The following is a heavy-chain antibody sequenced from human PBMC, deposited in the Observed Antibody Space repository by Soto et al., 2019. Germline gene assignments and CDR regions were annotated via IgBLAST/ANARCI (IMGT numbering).Heavy chain of an antibody. Sequence: ASVKVSCKASGYTFTSYAMHWVRQAPGQRLEWMGWINAGNGNTKYSQKFQGRVTITRDTSASTAYIELSRLDSDDTAVYYCARDLGTSRTMDVWGQGTTVTVSS. CDR3: ARDLGTSRTMDV. CDR2: INAGNGNT. V-gene: IGHV1-3*01. J-gene: IGHJ6*02. CDR1: GYTFTSYA. D-gene: IGHD2-2*01.